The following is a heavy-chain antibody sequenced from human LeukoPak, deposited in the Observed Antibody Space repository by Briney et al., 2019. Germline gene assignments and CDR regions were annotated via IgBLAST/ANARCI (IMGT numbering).Heavy chain of an antibody. V-gene: IGHV3-74*01. Sequence: GGSLRLPCAASGFTFRNYWMHWVRQAPGEGLVWVSRIKTDGSTTNYADSVKGRFTISRDNAKNTLYLQLNSLRAEDTAVYYCVSAWGTTDDYWGQGTLVTVSS. CDR2: IKTDGSTT. D-gene: IGHD1-7*01. CDR3: VSAWGTTDDY. J-gene: IGHJ4*02. CDR1: GFTFRNYW.